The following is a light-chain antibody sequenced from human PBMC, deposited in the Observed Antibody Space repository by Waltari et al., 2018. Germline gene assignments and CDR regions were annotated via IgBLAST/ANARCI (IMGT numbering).Light chain of an antibody. CDR3: QQYNSYPWT. CDR2: KTS. CDR1: QGITNW. Sequence: DIQMTQSPSTLSASVGDRVTITCRASQGITNWLAWYQQTPGKAPKLLIHKTSTLKSGVPSRFSGSGSGTEFTLSISTLQPDDFVTYYCQQYNSYPWTFGQGTKVEIK. V-gene: IGKV1-5*03. J-gene: IGKJ1*01.